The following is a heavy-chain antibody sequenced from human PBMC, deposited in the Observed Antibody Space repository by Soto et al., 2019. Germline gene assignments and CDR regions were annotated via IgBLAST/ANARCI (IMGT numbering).Heavy chain of an antibody. CDR2: IKGKVDGGAT. J-gene: IGHJ4*02. CDR1: GLTFSGAW. CDR3: TTDVTGAYGGDY. Sequence: EVQLVESGGNLVNPGGSLRRSCATSGLTFSGAWLSLVRQAPGKGLEWVGRIKGKVDGGATDYAAPVKGRFVISRDYSTDTLYLQINSLKTEDTAVYFCTTDVTGAYGGDYWGQGTLVTVSS. D-gene: IGHD3-16*01. V-gene: IGHV3-15*01.